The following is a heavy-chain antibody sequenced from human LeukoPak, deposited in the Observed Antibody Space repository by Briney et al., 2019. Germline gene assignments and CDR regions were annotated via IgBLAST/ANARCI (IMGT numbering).Heavy chain of an antibody. V-gene: IGHV1-18*01. CDR2: ISAYNGNT. Sequence: GASVKVSCKASGYTFTSYGISWVRQAPGQGLEWMGWISAYNGNTNYAQKLQGRVTMTTDTSTSTAYMELRSLRSDDTAVYYCAREGSVSIFGVVIIPVYAFDIWGQGTMVTVSS. J-gene: IGHJ3*02. D-gene: IGHD3-3*01. CDR1: GYTFTSYG. CDR3: AREGSVSIFGVVIIPVYAFDI.